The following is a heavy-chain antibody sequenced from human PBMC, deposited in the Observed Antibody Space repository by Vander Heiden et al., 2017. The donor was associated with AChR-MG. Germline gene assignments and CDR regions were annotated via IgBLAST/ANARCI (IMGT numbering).Heavy chain of an antibody. CDR2: INPNTGHT. D-gene: IGHD4-17*01. CDR1: GYTFTSDA. CDR3: ARLRTVTRWAALDV. Sequence: QVQLVQSGAEVKKPGAPVEVSCKASGYTFTSDAINWVRQAPGQGLEWMGWINPNTGHTALVERFRGRVTMTTDTSTHTAYMEMTSLTSHDTAVYYCARLRTVTRWAALDVWGQGTPVTVSS. J-gene: IGHJ6*02. V-gene: IGHV1-8*01.